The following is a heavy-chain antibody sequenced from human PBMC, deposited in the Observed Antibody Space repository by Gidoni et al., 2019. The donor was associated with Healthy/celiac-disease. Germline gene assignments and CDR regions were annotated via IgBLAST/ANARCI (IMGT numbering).Heavy chain of an antibody. V-gene: IGHV3-7*01. CDR2: IKQDGSEK. CDR3: ARDPTDWYFDL. Sequence: EVQLVESGGGLVQPGGSLRLSCAASGFTFSSYWMSWVRQGPGKGLAWVANIKQDGSEKYYVDSVKVRFTISRDNAKNSLYLQMNSLRAEDTAVYYCARDPTDWYFDLWGRGTLVTVSS. CDR1: GFTFSSYW. J-gene: IGHJ2*01.